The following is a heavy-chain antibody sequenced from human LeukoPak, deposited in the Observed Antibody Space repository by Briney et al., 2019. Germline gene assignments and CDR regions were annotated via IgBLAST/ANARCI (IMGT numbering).Heavy chain of an antibody. J-gene: IGHJ4*02. CDR1: GFTFSSYG. CDR2: IRYDESNK. V-gene: IGHV3-30*02. Sequence: PGGSLRLSCAASGFTFSSYGMHWVRQAPGKGLEWVAFIRYDESNKYYAESVKGRFTIARDNSKNTLYLQMNSLRADDTAVYYCAKDPYSSPYYGPGYLGQGTLVTVSS. D-gene: IGHD6-19*01. CDR3: AKDPYSSPYYGPGY.